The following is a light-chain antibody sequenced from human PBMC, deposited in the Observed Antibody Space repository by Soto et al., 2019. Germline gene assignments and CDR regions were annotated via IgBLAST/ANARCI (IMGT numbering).Light chain of an antibody. V-gene: IGLV2-14*01. CDR2: EVN. CDR1: SSDVGGYNY. Sequence: SALTQPASVSGSPGQSITISCTGTSSDVGGYNYVSWYQQYPGKAPKVMIYEVNNRPSGVSNRFSGSKYGNTASLTISGIQSEDEADYYCSSHTSSNTLVFGGGTKVTVL. CDR3: SSHTSSNTLV. J-gene: IGLJ3*02.